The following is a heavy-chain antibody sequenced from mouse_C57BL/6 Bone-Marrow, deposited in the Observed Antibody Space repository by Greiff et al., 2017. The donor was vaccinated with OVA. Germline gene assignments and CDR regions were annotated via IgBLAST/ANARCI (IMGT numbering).Heavy chain of an antibody. CDR3: VIPVDYEFAY. D-gene: IGHD2-4*01. CDR1: GYTFTSYW. V-gene: IGHV1-50*01. Sequence: VQLQQPGAELVKPGASVKLSCKASGYTFTSYWMQWVKQRPGQGLEWIGEIDPSDSYTNYNQKFKGKATLTVDTSSSTVYMQLSSLTSEDSAVYYCVIPVDYEFAYWGQGTLVTVSA. CDR2: IDPSDSYT. J-gene: IGHJ3*01.